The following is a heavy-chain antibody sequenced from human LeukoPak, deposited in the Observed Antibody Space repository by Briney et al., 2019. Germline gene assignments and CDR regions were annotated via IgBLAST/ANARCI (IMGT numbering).Heavy chain of an antibody. Sequence: ASVTVSCKVSGYTLTELSMHWVRQAPGKGLEWMGGFDPEDSETIYAQKFQGRVTMTEDTSTDTAYMELSSLRSEDTAVYYCATVRAFRQWLIPAFDYWGQGTLVTVSS. D-gene: IGHD6-19*01. CDR1: GYTLTELS. V-gene: IGHV1-24*01. CDR2: FDPEDSET. CDR3: ATVRAFRQWLIPAFDY. J-gene: IGHJ4*02.